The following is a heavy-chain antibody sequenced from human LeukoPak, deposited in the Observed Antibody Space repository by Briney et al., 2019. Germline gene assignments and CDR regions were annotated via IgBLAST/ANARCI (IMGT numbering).Heavy chain of an antibody. CDR3: ARYYGGNSNFDY. D-gene: IGHD4-23*01. CDR2: ISYSGST. J-gene: IGHJ4*02. CDR1: GGSINSGAHY. Sequence: SETLSLTCTVSGGSINSGAHYWSWFRQPPGKGLEWIGYISYSGSTYYNPSLKSRVTISVDTSKNQFSLKLSSVTAADTAVYYCARYYGGNSNFDYWGQGTLVTVSS. V-gene: IGHV4-30-4*01.